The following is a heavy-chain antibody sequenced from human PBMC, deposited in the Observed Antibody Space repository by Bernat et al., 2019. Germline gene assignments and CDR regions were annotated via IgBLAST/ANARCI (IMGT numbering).Heavy chain of an antibody. CDR1: GFSLSTSGVG. V-gene: IGHV2-5*02. D-gene: IGHD1-26*01. CDR2: IYWDDDK. CDR3: AHSLVGATFADAFDI. Sequence: QITLKESGPTLVKPTQTLTLTCTFSGFSLSTSGVGVGWIRQPPGKALEWLAPIYWDDDKRYSPSLKSRLTITKNTSKNQVVLTMTDMDPVYTATYYCAHSLVGATFADAFDIWGQGTMVTVSS. J-gene: IGHJ3*02.